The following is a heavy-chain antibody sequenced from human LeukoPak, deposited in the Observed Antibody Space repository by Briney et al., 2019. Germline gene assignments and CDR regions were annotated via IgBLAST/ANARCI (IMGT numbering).Heavy chain of an antibody. J-gene: IGHJ4*02. D-gene: IGHD6-19*01. Sequence: SGGSLRLSCAASGFTFSSYSMQWVRQAPGKGLEWVAIIGSDGYSKYYGDSVKGRFTISRDNSKNAVYLQTNSLRAEDTAVYYCARALRQWLPNAGLFVFGYWGQGTLVTVSS. CDR1: GFTFSSYS. CDR3: ARALRQWLPNAGLFVFGY. CDR2: IGSDGYSK. V-gene: IGHV3-33*08.